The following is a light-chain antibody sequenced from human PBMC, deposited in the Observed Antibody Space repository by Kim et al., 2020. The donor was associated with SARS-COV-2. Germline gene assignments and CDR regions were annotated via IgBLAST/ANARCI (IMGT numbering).Light chain of an antibody. V-gene: IGKV3-15*01. CDR1: QYIRDN. CDR3: QQHNNWPLT. J-gene: IGKJ4*01. CDR2: SAS. Sequence: VSPGERATLSCRASQYIRDNLAWYQQTPGQAPRLLIYSASTRPTGIPVRFSGSGSGTEFTLTISSLQSEDFAIYYCQQHNNWPLTFGGGTKVDIK.